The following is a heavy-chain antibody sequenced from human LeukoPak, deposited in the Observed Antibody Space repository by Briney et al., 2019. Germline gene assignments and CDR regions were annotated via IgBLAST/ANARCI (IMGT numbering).Heavy chain of an antibody. CDR2: IYYSGST. D-gene: IGHD3-3*01. V-gene: IGHV4-39*07. Sequence: SETLSLTCTVSGGSISSSSYYWGWIRQPPEKGLEWIGSIYYSGSTYYNPSLKSRVTISVDTSKNQFSLKLSSVTAADTAVYYCARGKYYDFWSGYYGVQYYFDYWGQGTLVTVSS. J-gene: IGHJ4*02. CDR1: GGSISSSSYY. CDR3: ARGKYYDFWSGYYGVQYYFDY.